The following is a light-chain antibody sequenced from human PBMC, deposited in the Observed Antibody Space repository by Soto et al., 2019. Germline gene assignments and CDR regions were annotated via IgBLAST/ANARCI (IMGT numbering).Light chain of an antibody. J-gene: IGLJ1*01. Sequence: QSALTQPASVSGSPGQSITISCTGTSSDVGGYNYVSWYQQHPVKAPKLMIYDVTNRPSGVSDRFSGSKSDNTASLTISGLQAEDEADYYCSSYTSSSTPYVFGTGTKLTV. V-gene: IGLV2-14*01. CDR1: SSDVGGYNY. CDR3: SSYTSSSTPYV. CDR2: DVT.